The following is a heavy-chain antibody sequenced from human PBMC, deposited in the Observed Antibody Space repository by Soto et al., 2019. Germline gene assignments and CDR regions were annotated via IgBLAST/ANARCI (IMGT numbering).Heavy chain of an antibody. CDR3: AKNGDFWSWGMDV. V-gene: IGHV3-23*01. D-gene: IGHD3-3*01. CDR2: ISSSGDGT. Sequence: PGGSLRLSCAAPGFTFSTYAMTWVRQAPGKGLEWVAIISSSGDGTYYVDSVKGRFTISRDNSRNTLNLQMNSLRAEDTAVYYCAKNGDFWSWGMDVWGQGATVTVSS. CDR1: GFTFSTYA. J-gene: IGHJ6*02.